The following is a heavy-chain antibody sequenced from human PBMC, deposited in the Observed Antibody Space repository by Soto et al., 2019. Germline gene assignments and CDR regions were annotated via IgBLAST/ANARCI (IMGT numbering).Heavy chain of an antibody. Sequence: GGSLRLSCAASGFAFISYGMSWVRQAPGKGLEWVSDISGSGRNTYYADSVKGRFTISRDNSENTLYLQMNSLRAEGTAVYYCAKEGGRGGGYFDYWGQGTLVTVSS. V-gene: IGHV3-23*01. J-gene: IGHJ4*02. CDR1: GFAFISYG. CDR2: ISGSGRNT. D-gene: IGHD3-16*01. CDR3: AKEGGRGGGYFDY.